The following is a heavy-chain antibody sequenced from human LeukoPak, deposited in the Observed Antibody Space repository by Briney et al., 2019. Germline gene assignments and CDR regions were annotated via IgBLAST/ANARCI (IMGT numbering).Heavy chain of an antibody. Sequence: SETLSLTCSFSGTSINSYYWSWIRQPPGKGLEWIGYNYYSGITNYNPSLKSRVTISVDTSKNQFSLKLSSVTAADTAVYYCARGYGGSGSYYYYGMDIWGQGTTVTVSS. CDR1: GTSINSYY. V-gene: IGHV4-59*01. D-gene: IGHD3-10*01. J-gene: IGHJ6*02. CDR3: ARGYGGSGSYYYYGMDI. CDR2: NYYSGIT.